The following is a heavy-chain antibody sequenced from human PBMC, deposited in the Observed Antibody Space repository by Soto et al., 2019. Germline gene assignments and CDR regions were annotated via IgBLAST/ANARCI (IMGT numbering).Heavy chain of an antibody. V-gene: IGHV4-4*02. Sequence: KTSETLSLTCAVSGGSISSSNWWSWVRQPPGKGLEWIGEIYHSGSTNYNPSLKSRVTISVDKSKNQFSLKLSSVTAADTAVYYCARDGDVVVPAAYIRGSRWFDPWGQGTLVTVSS. CDR3: ARDGDVVVPAAYIRGSRWFDP. CDR2: IYHSGST. J-gene: IGHJ5*02. D-gene: IGHD2-2*01. CDR1: GGSISSSNW.